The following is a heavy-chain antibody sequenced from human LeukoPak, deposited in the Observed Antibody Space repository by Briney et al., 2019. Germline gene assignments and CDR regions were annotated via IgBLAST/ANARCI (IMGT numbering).Heavy chain of an antibody. J-gene: IGHJ4*02. Sequence: GRSLRLSCAASGFTFSSYGMHWVRQAPGKGLEWVAVIWSDGSSKHYGDSVKGRFTISRDNSKNTLYLQMNSLRAEDTAVYYCAKDSLGGRNYFDYWGQGTLVTVSS. CDR3: AKDSLGGRNYFDY. V-gene: IGHV3-33*06. CDR1: GFTFSSYG. D-gene: IGHD1-26*01. CDR2: IWSDGSSK.